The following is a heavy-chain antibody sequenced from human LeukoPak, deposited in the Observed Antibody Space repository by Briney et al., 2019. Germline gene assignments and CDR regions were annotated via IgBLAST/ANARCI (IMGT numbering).Heavy chain of an antibody. CDR1: GFTFSSYA. CDR3: AKGYNYDILTGYYDY. CDR2: ISGSGGST. J-gene: IGHJ4*02. Sequence: GGSLRLSCAASGFTFSSYAMSWVRQAPGKGLEWVSAISGSGGSTYYADSVKGRFTISRDNSKNTLYLQMNSLRVEDTAVYYCAKGYNYDILTGYYDYWGQGTLVTVSS. D-gene: IGHD3-9*01. V-gene: IGHV3-23*01.